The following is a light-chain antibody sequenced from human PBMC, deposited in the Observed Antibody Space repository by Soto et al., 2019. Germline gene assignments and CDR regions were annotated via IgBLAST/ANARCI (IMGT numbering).Light chain of an antibody. Sequence: EIVLTQSPGTLSLSPGERVTLSCRASQSVTSNYLAWYQQKPGQAPRLLIYGASSRATGIPDRFSGSGSGTDFTLTISRLEPEDFAVYYCQQYGGSPRVTFGGGTKV. CDR2: GAS. J-gene: IGKJ4*01. CDR3: QQYGGSPRVT. CDR1: QSVTSNY. V-gene: IGKV3-20*01.